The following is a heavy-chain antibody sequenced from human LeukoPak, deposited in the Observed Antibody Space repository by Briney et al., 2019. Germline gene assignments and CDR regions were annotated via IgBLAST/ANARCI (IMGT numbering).Heavy chain of an antibody. CDR2: ISAYSGDT. CDR1: GHSFATYG. J-gene: IGHJ4*02. CDR3: AREGKQWLQYYFDY. V-gene: IGHV1-18*01. Sequence: ASVKVSCKASGHSFATYGISWVRQAPGRGLEWMGWISAYSGDTNYAQKLQGRVTMTTDTSTSTAYMELRSLRSDDTAVYYCAREGKQWLQYYFDYWSQGTLVTVSS. D-gene: IGHD6-19*01.